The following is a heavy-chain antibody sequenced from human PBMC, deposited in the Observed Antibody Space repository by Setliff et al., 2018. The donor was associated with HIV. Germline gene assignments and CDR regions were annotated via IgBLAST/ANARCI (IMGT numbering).Heavy chain of an antibody. J-gene: IGHJ4*02. CDR2: IWYDRSDK. V-gene: IGHV3-33*01. CDR1: GFTFSNCD. Sequence: GGSLRLSCAASGFTFSNCDMHWVRQAPGKGLEWVTVIWYDRSDKYYADSVKGRFTISTDNSKKTLSLQMNSLRAVTVRNVAAVDCWGQGTLVTVSS. CDR3: VDC. D-gene: IGHD6-19*01.